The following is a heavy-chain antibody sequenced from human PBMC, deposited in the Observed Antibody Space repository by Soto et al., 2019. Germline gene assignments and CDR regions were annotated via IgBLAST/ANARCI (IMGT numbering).Heavy chain of an antibody. D-gene: IGHD3-10*01. Sequence: QGQLVESGGGVVQPGRSLRLSCAASGFTFSSYGMHWVRQGPGKGLEWVAVVSYDGRSKHYIDSVRGRFTISRDNSKNTVYLEMNSLRVEDTAVYYCAREQGKVGGFDPWGQGTVVTVSS. CDR1: GFTFSSYG. CDR2: VSYDGRSK. CDR3: AREQGKVGGFDP. J-gene: IGHJ5*02. V-gene: IGHV3-30*03.